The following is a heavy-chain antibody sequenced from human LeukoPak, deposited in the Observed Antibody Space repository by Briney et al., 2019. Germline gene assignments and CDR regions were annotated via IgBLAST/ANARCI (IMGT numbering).Heavy chain of an antibody. V-gene: IGHV3-21*01. Sequence: KPGGSLRLSCAASGFTFTACTINWVRQAPGKGLEWVSSISSTSYIYYADSVKGRFTISRDNAKNSVYLQMNSLRAEDTAVYYCARDTAMVKFDPWGQGTLVTVSS. CDR3: ARDTAMVKFDP. CDR1: GFTFTACT. J-gene: IGHJ5*02. D-gene: IGHD5-18*01. CDR2: ISSTSYI.